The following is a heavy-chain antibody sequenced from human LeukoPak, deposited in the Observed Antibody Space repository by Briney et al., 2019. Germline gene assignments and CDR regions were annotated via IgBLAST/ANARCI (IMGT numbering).Heavy chain of an antibody. CDR1: GYTFTSYY. CDR3: ARDSEYTIFGVVIIPDNPFDI. V-gene: IGHV1-46*01. D-gene: IGHD3-3*01. J-gene: IGHJ3*02. CDR2: INPSGGST. Sequence: ASVKVSCKASGYTFTSYYMHWVRQAPGQGLEWMGIINPSGGSTSYAQKFQGRVTMTRDTSTSTVYMELSSLRSEDTAVYYCARDSEYTIFGVVIIPDNPFDIWGQGTMVTVSS.